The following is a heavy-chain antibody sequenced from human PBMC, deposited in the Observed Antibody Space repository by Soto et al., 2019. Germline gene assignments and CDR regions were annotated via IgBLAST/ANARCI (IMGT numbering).Heavy chain of an antibody. CDR3: ARGLRWYDY. CDR2: ISYDGNI. J-gene: IGHJ4*02. D-gene: IGHD4-17*01. V-gene: IGHV4-39*01. Sequence: SETLSLTCTVSSDSVTSVTYYWSWIRQPPGKGLEWIGYISYDGNIYYNPSLKSRVTFSLDTSKTQFSLRLNSVTAADTAMYYCARGLRWYDYWGQGTLVTVSS. CDR1: SDSVTSVTYY.